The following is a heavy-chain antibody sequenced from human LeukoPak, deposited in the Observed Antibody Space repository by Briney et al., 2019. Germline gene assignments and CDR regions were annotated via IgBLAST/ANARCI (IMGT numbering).Heavy chain of an antibody. Sequence: PSETLSLTCAVSGGSISSSNWWSWVRQPPGKGLEWIGEIYHSGSTNYNPSLKSRVTISVDKSKNQFSLKLTSVTAADTAMYYCARNGWSISDAFDIWGQGIMVTVSS. CDR3: ARNGWSISDAFDI. J-gene: IGHJ3*02. V-gene: IGHV4-4*02. D-gene: IGHD2-21*01. CDR2: IYHSGST. CDR1: GGSISSSNW.